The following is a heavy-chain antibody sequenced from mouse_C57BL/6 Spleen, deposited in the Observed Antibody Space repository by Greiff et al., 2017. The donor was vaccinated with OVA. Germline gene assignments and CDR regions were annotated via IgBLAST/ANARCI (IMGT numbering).Heavy chain of an antibody. CDR2: ISYDGST. D-gene: IGHD1-1*01. J-gene: IGHJ4*01. Sequence: EVKLQESGPGLVKPSQSLSLTCSVTGYSITSGYYWNWIRQLPGNKLEWMGYISYDGSTKYNPSLKNRISITRDTSTNQFFLKLNSVTTEDTATYYCARETTGDYWGQGTSVTVSS. CDR3: ARETTGDY. CDR1: GYSITSGYY. V-gene: IGHV3-6*01.